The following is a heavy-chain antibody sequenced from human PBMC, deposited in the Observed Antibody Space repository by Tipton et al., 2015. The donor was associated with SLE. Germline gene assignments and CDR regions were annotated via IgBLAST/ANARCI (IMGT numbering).Heavy chain of an antibody. CDR1: GGSFSGYS. J-gene: IGHJ3*02. CDR2: TNPSGNT. D-gene: IGHD4-17*01. CDR3: ARVWDYGDAFDI. Sequence: GLVKPSETLSLTCAVYGGSFSGYSWSWIRQPPGKGLEWIGQTNPSGNTNYNPSLKSRVTISVDTSNNQLSLKLSSVTAADTAVYYCARVWDYGDAFDIWGQGTMATVSS. V-gene: IGHV4-34*01.